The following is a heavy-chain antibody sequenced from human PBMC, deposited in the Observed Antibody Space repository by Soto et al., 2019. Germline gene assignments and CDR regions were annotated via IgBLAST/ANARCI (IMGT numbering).Heavy chain of an antibody. V-gene: IGHV3-48*03. CDR3: ATLSGSCPGYSYYAIGF. Sequence: PGGSLRLSCTASGLTFSGYEMNWVRQAPGKGLEWVSSISGSGSSISYADSVRGRFIITRDNAENSLYLQMNSLRDEDTAVYYCATLSGSCPGYSYYAIGFCGQGTRITVSS. CDR1: GLTFSGYE. J-gene: IGHJ6*02. CDR2: ISGSGSSI. D-gene: IGHD2-15*01.